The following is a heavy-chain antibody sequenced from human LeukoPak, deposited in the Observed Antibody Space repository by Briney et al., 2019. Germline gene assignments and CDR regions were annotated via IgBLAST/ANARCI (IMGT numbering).Heavy chain of an antibody. D-gene: IGHD5-18*01. V-gene: IGHV3-30*02. Sequence: GGSLRLSCAASGFTFSSYGMHWVRQAPGKGLEWVAFIRYDGSNKYYADSVKGRFTISRDNSKNTLYLQMNSLRAEDTAVYYCANTGYSYGAPDYWGQGTLVTVSS. J-gene: IGHJ4*02. CDR2: IRYDGSNK. CDR3: ANTGYSYGAPDY. CDR1: GFTFSSYG.